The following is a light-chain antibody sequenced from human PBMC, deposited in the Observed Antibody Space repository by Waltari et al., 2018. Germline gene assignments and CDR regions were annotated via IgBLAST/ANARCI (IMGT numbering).Light chain of an antibody. V-gene: IGKV3-15*01. CDR1: QSIRSN. CDR2: GAS. CDR3: QQYDNWLGT. J-gene: IGKJ1*01. Sequence: EMVLTLSPATLSVYTRERPTPSCRASQSIRSNLAWYQQKPGQAPRLLIYGASTRSTGIPARFSGSGSGTEFTLTISSLQSEDFAVYFCQQYDNWLGTFGQGTKVEIK.